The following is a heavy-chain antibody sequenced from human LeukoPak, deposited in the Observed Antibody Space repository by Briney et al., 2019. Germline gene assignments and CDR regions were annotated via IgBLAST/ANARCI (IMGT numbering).Heavy chain of an antibody. CDR3: ARGSYDFWSGLSSVGANWFDP. V-gene: IGHV1-8*01. Sequence: ASVKVSCKASGYTFTSYDINWVRQATGQGVEWMGWMNPNSGNTGYAQKFQGRVTMTRNTPISTAYMELSSLRSEDTAVYYCARGSYDFWSGLSSVGANWFDPWGQGTLVTVSS. CDR2: MNPNSGNT. D-gene: IGHD3-3*01. CDR1: GYTFTSYD. J-gene: IGHJ5*02.